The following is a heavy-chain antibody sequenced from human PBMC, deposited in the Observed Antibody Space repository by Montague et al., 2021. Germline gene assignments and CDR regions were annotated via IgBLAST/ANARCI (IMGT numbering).Heavy chain of an antibody. V-gene: IGHV4-39*01. D-gene: IGHD2-15*01. Sequence: SETLSLTCTVSGGSISSDDYYWAWIRQPPGKGLEWIGSIHYTGSAHYNPSLNSRVTISVDTSKNQFSLKLSSVTAADTAVYYCARPRVTQDQWFDPWGQGTLVTVSS. J-gene: IGHJ5*02. CDR3: ARPRVTQDQWFDP. CDR2: IHYTGSA. CDR1: GGSISSDDYY.